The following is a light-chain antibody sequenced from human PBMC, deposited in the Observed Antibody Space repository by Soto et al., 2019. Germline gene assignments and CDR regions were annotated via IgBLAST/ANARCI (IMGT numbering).Light chain of an antibody. CDR2: GNS. V-gene: IGLV1-40*01. CDR1: SSNIGAGYD. Sequence: QSVLTQPPSVSGAPGQRVTISCTGSSSNIGAGYDVHWYQQIPGTAPKLLIYGNSNRPSGVPDRFSGSKSGSSASLAITGLHAEDDADYYCQSYDSSQRGHVFGTGTNVTVL. J-gene: IGLJ1*01. CDR3: QSYDSSQRGHV.